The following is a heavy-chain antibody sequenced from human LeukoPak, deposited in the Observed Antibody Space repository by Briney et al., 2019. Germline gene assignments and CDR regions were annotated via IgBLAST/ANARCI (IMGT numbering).Heavy chain of an antibody. J-gene: IGHJ4*02. V-gene: IGHV4-4*07. Sequence: SSETLSLTCTVSGGSISSYYWSWIRQPAGKGLEWIGRIYTSGSTNYNPSLKSRVTMSVDTSKNQFSLKLSSATAADTAVYYCARDRRSGESDYWGQGTLVTVSS. CDR1: GGSISSYY. D-gene: IGHD7-27*01. CDR3: ARDRRSGESDY. CDR2: IYTSGST.